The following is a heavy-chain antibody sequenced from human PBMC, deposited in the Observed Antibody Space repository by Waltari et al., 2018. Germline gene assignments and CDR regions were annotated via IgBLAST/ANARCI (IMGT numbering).Heavy chain of an antibody. CDR2: INDIGTT. Sequence: QVKLEQWGTGRLKPSENLSLTCAVDGGPFSGYFWTWIRQPPGKGLEWMGEINDIGTTNYNVSLRSRITMSIDTAKKQFSLILRSVTAADTAVYYCARRGRGYTYSYLPFWAQGTQVTVSS. V-gene: IGHV4-34*01. CDR1: GGPFSGYF. J-gene: IGHJ4*02. D-gene: IGHD5-18*01. CDR3: ARRGRGYTYSYLPF.